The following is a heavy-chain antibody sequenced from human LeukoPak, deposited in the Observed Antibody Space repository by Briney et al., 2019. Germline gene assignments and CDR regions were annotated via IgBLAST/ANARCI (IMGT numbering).Heavy chain of an antibody. CDR1: GGSISSSSYY. J-gene: IGHJ6*03. CDR3: AGVTTTTLYYYYMDV. Sequence: SETLSLTCTVSGGSISSSSYYWGWIRQPPGKGLEWIGSIYYSGSTYYNPSLKSRVTISVDTSKNQFSLKLSSVIAADTAVYYCAGVTTTTLYYYYMDVWGKGTTVTVSS. V-gene: IGHV4-39*01. D-gene: IGHD2-21*02. CDR2: IYYSGST.